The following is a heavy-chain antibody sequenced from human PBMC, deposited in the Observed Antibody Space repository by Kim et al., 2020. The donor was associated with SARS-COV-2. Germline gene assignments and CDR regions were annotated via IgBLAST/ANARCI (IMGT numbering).Heavy chain of an antibody. V-gene: IGHV3-9*01. CDR3: AKDYDYIWGSYRAYFDY. J-gene: IGHJ4*02. Sequence: VKGRFTISRDNAKNSLYLQMNSLRAEDTALYYCAKDYDYIWGSYRAYFDYWGQGTLVTVSS. D-gene: IGHD3-16*02.